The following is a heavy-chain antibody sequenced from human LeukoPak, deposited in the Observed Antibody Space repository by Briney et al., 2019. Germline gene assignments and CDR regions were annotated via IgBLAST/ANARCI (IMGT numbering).Heavy chain of an antibody. V-gene: IGHV1-8*01. Sequence: ASVKVSCKASGYTFTSYDINWVRQATGQGVEWMGWMNPNSGNTGYAQKFQGRVTMTRNTSISTAYMELSSLRSEDTAVYYCARGRRNVWESFDPFDPWGQGTLVTVSS. CDR1: GYTFTSYD. CDR2: MNPNSGNT. J-gene: IGHJ5*02. D-gene: IGHD3-16*01. CDR3: ARGRRNVWESFDPFDP.